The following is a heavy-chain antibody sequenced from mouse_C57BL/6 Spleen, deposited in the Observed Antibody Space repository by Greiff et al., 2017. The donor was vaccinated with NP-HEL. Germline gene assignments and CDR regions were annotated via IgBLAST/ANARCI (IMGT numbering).Heavy chain of an antibody. CDR2: IYPGSGNT. J-gene: IGHJ2*01. V-gene: IGHV1-66*01. CDR3: ARPYYDYLDY. Sequence: QVQLQQSGPELVKPGASVKISCKASGYSFTSYYIHWVKQRPGQGLEWIGWIYPGSGNTKYNEKFKGKATLTADTSSSTAYMQLSSLTSEDSAVYYCARPYYDYLDYWGQGTTLTVSS. D-gene: IGHD2-4*01. CDR1: GYSFTSYY.